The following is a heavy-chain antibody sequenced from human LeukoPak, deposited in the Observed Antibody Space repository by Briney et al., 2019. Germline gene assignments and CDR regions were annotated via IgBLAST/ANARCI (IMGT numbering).Heavy chain of an antibody. V-gene: IGHV3-30*02. D-gene: IGHD3-10*01. CDR2: IRYDGSNK. CDR3: AKAVLLWFGELSMDY. J-gene: IGHJ4*02. CDR1: GFTFSFYG. Sequence: GGTLRLSCAASGFTFSFYGMHWVRQAPGKGLEWVAFIRYDGSNKYYADSVKGRFTISRDNSKNTLYLQMNSLRAEDTAVYYCAKAVLLWFGELSMDYWGQGTLVTVSS.